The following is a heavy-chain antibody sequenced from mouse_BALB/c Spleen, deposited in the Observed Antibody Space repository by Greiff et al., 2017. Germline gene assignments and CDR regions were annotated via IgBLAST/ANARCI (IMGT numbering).Heavy chain of an antibody. V-gene: IGHV14-3*02. CDR3: ARGYPYYYAMDY. CDR1: GFNIKDTY. Sequence: EVQLHQSGAELVKPGASVKLSCTASGFNIKDTYMHWVKQRPEQGLEWIGRIDPANGNTKYDPKFQGKATITADTSSNTAYLQLSSLTSEDTAVYYCARGYPYYYAMDYWGQGTSVTVSS. J-gene: IGHJ4*01. CDR2: IDPANGNT. D-gene: IGHD2-2*01.